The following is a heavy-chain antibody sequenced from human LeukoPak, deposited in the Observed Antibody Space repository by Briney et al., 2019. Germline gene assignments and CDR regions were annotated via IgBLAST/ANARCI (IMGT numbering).Heavy chain of an antibody. CDR2: IKQDGSEK. V-gene: IGHV3-7*01. Sequence: PGGSLRLSCAASGFTFNSYSMHWVRQAPGKGLEWVANIKQDGSEKYYVDSVKGRFTISRDNAKNSLYLQMNSLRAEDTAVYYCARDRRGSYRCNWFDPWGQGTLVTVSS. CDR1: GFTFNSYS. CDR3: ARDRRGSYRCNWFDP. J-gene: IGHJ5*02. D-gene: IGHD3-16*02.